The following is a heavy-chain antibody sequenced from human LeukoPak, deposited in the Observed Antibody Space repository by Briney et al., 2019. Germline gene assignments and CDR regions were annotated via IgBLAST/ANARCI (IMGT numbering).Heavy chain of an antibody. CDR1: GYTFIGYF. V-gene: IGHV1-2*02. Sequence: ASVKVSCKASGYTFIGYFMHWVRQAPGQGLEWMGWINPNTGSTDYSQKFQGRVTLTRDTSISTAYMELSRLRSDDTAAYYCARNYYTTAWYPFDYWGQGTLVTVSS. J-gene: IGHJ4*02. D-gene: IGHD6-19*01. CDR2: INPNTGST. CDR3: ARNYYTTAWYPFDY.